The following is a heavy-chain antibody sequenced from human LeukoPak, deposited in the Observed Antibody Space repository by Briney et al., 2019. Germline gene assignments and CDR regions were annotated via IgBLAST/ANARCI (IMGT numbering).Heavy chain of an antibody. CDR2: VDGSGSGT. V-gene: IGHV3-23*01. J-gene: IGHJ5*02. CDR1: GFTFSSYA. D-gene: IGHD4-17*01. Sequence: PGGSLRLSCAASGFTFSSYAMTWVRQAPGKGLEWVSSVDGSGSGTYYADSVKGRFTISRDNSKNTLYLQMNSLRADDTAVYYCTCGDRQAWGQGTLVTVSS. CDR3: TCGDRQA.